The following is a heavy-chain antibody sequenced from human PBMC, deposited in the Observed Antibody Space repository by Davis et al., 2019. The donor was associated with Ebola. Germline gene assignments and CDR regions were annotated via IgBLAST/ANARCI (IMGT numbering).Heavy chain of an antibody. V-gene: IGHV4-30-4*08. D-gene: IGHD3-16*01. J-gene: IGHJ4*02. CDR3: ARAQYVRLLDY. CDR1: GGSISNGDYS. Sequence: SETLSLTCTVSGGSISNGDYSWSWIRQPPGKGLEWIGYIHHSGGTYYNPSLKSRLTLAVDTSKNQFSLNLSSVTAADTAVYYCARAQYVRLLDYWGQGTLVTVSS. CDR2: IHHSGGT.